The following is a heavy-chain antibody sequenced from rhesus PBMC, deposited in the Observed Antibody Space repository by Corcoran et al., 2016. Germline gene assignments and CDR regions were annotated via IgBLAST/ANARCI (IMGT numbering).Heavy chain of an antibody. CDR2: INNSGIT. CDR3: ARVSLPLNWYFDL. V-gene: IGHV4-160*01. Sequence: QLQLQESGHGLVKPSETMSPTCAVSGGYISGYWWSWIRQPPGKGLEWIGRINNSGITDYNPSLKSRVTISSDTSKNQFSRKLSSVTAADAAVYYCARVSLPLNWYFDLWGPGTPITISS. J-gene: IGHJ2*01. CDR1: GGYISGYW.